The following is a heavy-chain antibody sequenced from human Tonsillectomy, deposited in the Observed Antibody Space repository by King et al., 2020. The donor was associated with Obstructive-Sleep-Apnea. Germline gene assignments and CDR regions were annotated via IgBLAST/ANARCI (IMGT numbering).Heavy chain of an antibody. D-gene: IGHD3-22*01. V-gene: IGHV3-30-3*01. CDR1: GFTFSSYA. Sequence: VQLVESGGGVVQPGRSLRLSCAASGFTFSSYAMHWVRQAPGKGLEWVAVLSFDGSNEYYADSVKGRFTISRDNSKNTLYLQRNSLRDEDTAVYYCARPSNPYDSSGYNYWGQGTLVTVSS. CDR2: LSFDGSNE. CDR3: ARPSNPYDSSGYNY. J-gene: IGHJ4*02.